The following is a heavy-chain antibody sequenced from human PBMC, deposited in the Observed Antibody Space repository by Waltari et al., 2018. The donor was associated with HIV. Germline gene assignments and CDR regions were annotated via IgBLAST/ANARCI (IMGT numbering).Heavy chain of an antibody. CDR3: TTVGPIVVVLAAIRAYYYYYGMDV. D-gene: IGHD2-2*02. CDR1: GFTFSNAW. V-gene: IGHV3-15*01. Sequence: EVQLVESGGGLVKPGGSLRLSCAASGFTFSNAWMSWVRQAPGKGLEWVGRIKSKTDGGTTDYAAPVQGRFTISVDDSKNTLYLQMNSLKTEDTAGYYCTTVGPIVVVLAAIRAYYYYYGMDVWGQGTTVTVPS. J-gene: IGHJ6*02. CDR2: IKSKTDGGTT.